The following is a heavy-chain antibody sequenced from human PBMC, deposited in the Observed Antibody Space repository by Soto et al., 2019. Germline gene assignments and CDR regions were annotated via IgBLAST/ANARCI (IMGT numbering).Heavy chain of an antibody. CDR2: ISGSGGNA. V-gene: IGHV3-23*01. D-gene: IGHD6-6*01. Sequence: PGGSLRLSCAASGFTFSSYAMSWVRQAPGKGLGWVSTISGSGGNAYYADSVKGRFTISRDNTKNTLYLQMNSLRAEDTAIYYCAKGSTGAFDIWGQGTMVTVS. CDR1: GFTFSSYA. J-gene: IGHJ3*02. CDR3: AKGSTGAFDI.